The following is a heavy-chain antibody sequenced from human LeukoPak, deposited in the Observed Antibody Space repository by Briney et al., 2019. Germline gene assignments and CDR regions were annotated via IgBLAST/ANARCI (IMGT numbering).Heavy chain of an antibody. V-gene: IGHV1-2*02. Sequence: ASVKVSCKASGYSFSFFYIHWVRQAPGQGLEWMGWINPNSGGTNYAQKFQGRVTMTRDTSIDTASMELTSLASDDTATYYCARGGTGDHNPRRSHGFDIWGQGTVVTVSS. CDR1: GYSFSFFY. CDR2: INPNSGGT. J-gene: IGHJ3*02. CDR3: ARGGTGDHNPRRSHGFDI. D-gene: IGHD3-16*01.